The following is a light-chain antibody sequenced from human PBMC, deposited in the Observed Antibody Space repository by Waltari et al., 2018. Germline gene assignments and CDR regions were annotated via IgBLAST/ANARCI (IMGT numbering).Light chain of an antibody. CDR2: VTS. Sequence: TIMTQSPATLSVSPGESATLSCRPSKSIGNNLAWYQQTPGQAPRLLIYVTSSRSTGIPGRFFGAGSGTDFTLTISSLQSEDFGVYYCQQYNEWPYTFGQGTKVDLK. CDR1: KSIGNN. V-gene: IGKV3-15*01. CDR3: QQYNEWPYT. J-gene: IGKJ2*01.